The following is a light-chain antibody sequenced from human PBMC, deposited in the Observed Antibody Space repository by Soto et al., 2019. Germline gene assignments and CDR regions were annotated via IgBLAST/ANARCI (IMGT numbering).Light chain of an antibody. CDR1: SSNIGAAYD. V-gene: IGLV1-40*01. CDR2: GNN. J-gene: IGLJ3*02. Sequence: QSVLTQPPSVSGAPGQKVTISCTRSSSNIGAAYDVHWYQHLPGTAPKLLIYGNNNRPSGVPDRFSGYKSGTSASLAITWLQAEDEADYYCQSYDSSLSGWVFGGGTKLTVL. CDR3: QSYDSSLSGWV.